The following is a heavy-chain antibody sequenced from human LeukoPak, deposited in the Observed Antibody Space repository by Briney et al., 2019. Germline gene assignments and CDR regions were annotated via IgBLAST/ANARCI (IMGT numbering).Heavy chain of an antibody. CDR1: GGSISSYY. CDR3: ARDSNGDYDSHLFEV. J-gene: IGHJ4*02. V-gene: IGHV4-59*01. D-gene: IGHD4-17*01. Sequence: SETLSLTCSVSGGSISSYYWTWIRQPPGKGLEWIGYIYYSGSTKYNPSLKSRVTISLDASKGQFSLKLASVTAADTAVYYCARDSNGDYDSHLFEVWGQGTLVTVSS. CDR2: IYYSGST.